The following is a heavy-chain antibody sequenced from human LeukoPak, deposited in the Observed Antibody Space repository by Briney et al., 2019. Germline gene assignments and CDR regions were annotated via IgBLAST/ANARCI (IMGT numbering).Heavy chain of an antibody. J-gene: IGHJ5*02. CDR3: AKDITIRRSSGWYGWFDP. Sequence: GGSLRLSCAASGFTFSSYWMSWVRQAPGKGLEWVANIKQDGSEKYYVDSVKGRFTISRDNAKNSLYLQMNSLRAEDTALYYCAKDITIRRSSGWYGWFDPWGQGTLVTVSS. CDR1: GFTFSSYW. D-gene: IGHD6-19*01. CDR2: IKQDGSEK. V-gene: IGHV3-7*03.